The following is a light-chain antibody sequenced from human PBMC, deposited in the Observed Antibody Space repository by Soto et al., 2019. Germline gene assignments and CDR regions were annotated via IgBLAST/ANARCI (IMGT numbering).Light chain of an antibody. J-gene: IGKJ2*01. CDR3: QQSNNWPYT. CDR2: GAS. V-gene: IGKV3-15*01. Sequence: EIVMTQSPATLSVSPGERATLSCRASLSVSSNLAWYQQKPGQGPRLLLYGASTRATGIPARFSGSGSGTDFTLTISSLQSEDFAVYYCQQSNNWPYTFGQGTKLEIK. CDR1: LSVSSN.